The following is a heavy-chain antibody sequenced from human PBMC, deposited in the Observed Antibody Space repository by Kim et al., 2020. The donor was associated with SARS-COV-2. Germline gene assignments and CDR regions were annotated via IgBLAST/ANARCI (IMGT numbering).Heavy chain of an antibody. Sequence: GGSLRLSCGGSGFIFDNYAMSWVRQAPGKGLEWVSSISANGGSTYYADPVKGRFTISRDNSRHTLYLQMNGLRAEDTALYYCAKSFHDYYSKSYSFGAFDIWGLGTMVIVSS. CDR2: ISANGGST. J-gene: IGHJ3*02. D-gene: IGHD3-16*02. CDR3: AKSFHDYYSKSYSFGAFDI. CDR1: GFIFDNYA. V-gene: IGHV3-23*01.